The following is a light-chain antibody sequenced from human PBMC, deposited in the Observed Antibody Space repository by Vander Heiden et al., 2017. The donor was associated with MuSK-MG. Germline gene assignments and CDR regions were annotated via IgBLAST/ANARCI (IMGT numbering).Light chain of an antibody. CDR3: QSTDSSGTYAV. CDR1: ALPKQY. V-gene: IGLV3-25*03. J-gene: IGLJ2*01. CDR2: KDS. Sequence: SYELTQPPSVSVSPAQPARSTCSGDALPKQYSYWYQQKPGQAPVLVIYKDSERPSGIPERFSGSSSGTTVTLTISGVQAEDEADYYCQSTDSSGTYAVFGGGTKLTVL.